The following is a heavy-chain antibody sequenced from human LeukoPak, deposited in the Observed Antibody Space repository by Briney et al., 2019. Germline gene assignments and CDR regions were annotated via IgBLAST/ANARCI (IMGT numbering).Heavy chain of an antibody. J-gene: IGHJ4*02. CDR1: GYTFTGYY. CDR2: INPNSGGT. Sequence: ASVKVSCKASGYTFTGYYMHWVRQAAGQGREWMGWINPNSGGTNYAQKFQGRGNMTRHTSISTAYMELSRLRSDDTAVYYCARLAVAGTGGTDYWGQGTLVTVSS. D-gene: IGHD6-19*01. V-gene: IGHV1-2*02. CDR3: ARLAVAGTGGTDY.